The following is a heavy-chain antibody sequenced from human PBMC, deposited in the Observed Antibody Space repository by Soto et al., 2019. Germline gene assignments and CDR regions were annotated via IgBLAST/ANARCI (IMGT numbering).Heavy chain of an antibody. Sequence: QITLKEAGPPLVKPTQTLTLTCSFSVFSLITSGVGVGWIRQPPGKALEWLALIYWDDATGYSTSLRNRLTITKDTSRSQVVLTMTNMDPADTGTYYCAHTMAPRILDSWGQGTLVTVSS. CDR2: IYWDDAT. V-gene: IGHV2-5*02. J-gene: IGHJ4*02. CDR3: AHTMAPRILDS. CDR1: VFSLITSGVG.